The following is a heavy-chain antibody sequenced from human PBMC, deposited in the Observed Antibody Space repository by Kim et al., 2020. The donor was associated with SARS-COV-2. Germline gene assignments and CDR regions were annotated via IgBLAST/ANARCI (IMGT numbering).Heavy chain of an antibody. D-gene: IGHD5-18*01. Sequence: SETLSLTCAVYGGSFSGYYWSWIRQPPGKGLEWIGEINHSGSTNYNPSLKSRVTISVDTSKNQFSLKLSSVTAADTAVYYCARGRPPRRVDTAMAKGPFDYWGQGTLVTVSS. CDR2: INHSGST. CDR1: GGSFSGYY. J-gene: IGHJ4*02. V-gene: IGHV4-34*01. CDR3: ARGRPPRRVDTAMAKGPFDY.